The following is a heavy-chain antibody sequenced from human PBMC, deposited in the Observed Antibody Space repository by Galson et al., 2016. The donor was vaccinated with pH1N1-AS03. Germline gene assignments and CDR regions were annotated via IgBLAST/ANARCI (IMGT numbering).Heavy chain of an antibody. CDR3: ARESTGTEHIVVVTGRYGYYYMDV. CDR1: GFTFKSYW. CDR2: INQDENEK. Sequence: SLRLSCAASGFTFKSYWMSWVRQAPGKGLEWVANINQDENEKYCVDSVKGRFTISRDNAKNSLYLEMNSLRAEDTALYYCARESTGTEHIVVVTGRYGYYYMDVWGKGTTSPSP. V-gene: IGHV3-7*03. D-gene: IGHD2-21*02. J-gene: IGHJ6*03.